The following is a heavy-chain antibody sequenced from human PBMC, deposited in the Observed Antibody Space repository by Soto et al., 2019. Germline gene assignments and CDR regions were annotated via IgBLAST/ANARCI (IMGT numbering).Heavy chain of an antibody. Sequence: GESLKISCKGSGYSFTSYWIGWVRQMPGKGLEWMGIIYPGDSDTRYSPSFQGQVTISADKSISTAYLQWSSLKASDTAMYYCASCGATNYGDYPYYFDYWGQGTLVTVSS. CDR1: GYSFTSYW. J-gene: IGHJ4*02. D-gene: IGHD4-17*01. CDR2: IYPGDSDT. CDR3: ASCGATNYGDYPYYFDY. V-gene: IGHV5-51*01.